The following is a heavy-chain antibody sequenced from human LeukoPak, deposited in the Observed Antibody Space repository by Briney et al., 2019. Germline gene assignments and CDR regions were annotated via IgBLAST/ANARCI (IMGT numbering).Heavy chain of an antibody. D-gene: IGHD6-19*01. Sequence: PSETLSLTCSVSGGSITKNGYYWGWIRQSPETGLEWIGSMHYSGSTYYNPSLNSRVTISVDTSKNQFFLKLTSVTAADTAVYYCCGSGWFAGPFGYWGQGALVTVSS. CDR2: MHYSGST. J-gene: IGHJ4*02. CDR1: GGSITKNGYY. V-gene: IGHV4-39*07. CDR3: CGSGWFAGPFGY.